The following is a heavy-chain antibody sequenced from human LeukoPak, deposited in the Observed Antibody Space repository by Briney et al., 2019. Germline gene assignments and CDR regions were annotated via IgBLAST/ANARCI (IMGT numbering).Heavy chain of an antibody. J-gene: IGHJ5*01. Sequence: SETLSLTCTISAASTSSSSHHWGWIRQSPGKGLEWIGSIYYGQTIYYNPSLNSRVTISVVTSKDQFTLQLNSVTAADTAVYYCVRHDGRGGATMGAFDSWGQGSLVTVSS. CDR2: IYYGQTI. CDR1: AASTSSSSHH. D-gene: IGHD4/OR15-4a*01. V-gene: IGHV4-39*01. CDR3: VRHDGRGGATMGAFDS.